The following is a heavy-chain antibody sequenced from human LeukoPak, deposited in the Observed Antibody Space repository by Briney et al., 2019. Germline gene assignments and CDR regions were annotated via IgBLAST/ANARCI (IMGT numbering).Heavy chain of an antibody. CDR2: MNPNNGDT. V-gene: IGHV1-2*02. CDR1: GYIFTDSL. CDR3: ARTPTVGATPFDY. D-gene: IGHD1-26*01. J-gene: IGHJ4*02. Sequence: ASVKVSCKASGYIFTDSLIHWVRQAPGQGLEYVGCMNPNNGDTNYAQKFQGRVTMTRDTSISTAYMELSRLRSDDTAVYYCARTPTVGATPFDYWGQGTLVTVSS.